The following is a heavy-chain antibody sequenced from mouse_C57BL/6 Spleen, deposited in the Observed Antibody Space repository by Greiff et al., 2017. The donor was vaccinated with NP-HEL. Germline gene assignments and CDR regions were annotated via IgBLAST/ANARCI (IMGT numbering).Heavy chain of an antibody. D-gene: IGHD1-1*01. CDR1: GFTFSDYG. J-gene: IGHJ2*01. CDR3: AREDYGSSGGY. Sequence: EVNVVESGGGLVKPGGSLKLSCAASGFTFSDYGMHWVRQAPEQGLEWVAYISSGSSTIYYADTVKGRFTITRDNAKNTLFLQMTSLRSEDTAMYYCAREDYGSSGGYWGQGTTLTVSS. CDR2: ISSGSSTI. V-gene: IGHV5-17*01.